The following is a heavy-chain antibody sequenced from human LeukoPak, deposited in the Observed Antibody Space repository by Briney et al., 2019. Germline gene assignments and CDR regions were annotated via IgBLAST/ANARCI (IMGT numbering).Heavy chain of an antibody. CDR2: INHSGST. CDR3: AREVKFLSYYMDV. CDR1: GGSFSGYY. Sequence: SETLSLTCAVYGGSFSGYYWSWTRQPPGKGLEWIGEINHSGSTNYNPSLKSRVTISVDTSKNQFSLKLSSVTAADTAVYYCAREVKFLSYYMDVWGKGTTVTVSS. D-gene: IGHD2-21*01. V-gene: IGHV4-34*01. J-gene: IGHJ6*03.